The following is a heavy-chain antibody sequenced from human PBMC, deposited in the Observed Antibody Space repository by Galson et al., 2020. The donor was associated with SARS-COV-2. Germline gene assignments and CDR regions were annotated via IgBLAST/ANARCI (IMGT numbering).Heavy chain of an antibody. CDR3: ARSTYDSSGYYYFDY. J-gene: IGHJ4*02. V-gene: IGHV4-59*01. CDR1: GGSISSYY. Sequence: SETLSLTCTVSGGSISSYYWSWIRQPPGKGLAWIGYIYYSGSTNYNPSLKSRVTISVDTSKNQFSLKLSSVTAADTAVYYCARSTYDSSGYYYFDYWGQGTLVTVSS. D-gene: IGHD3-22*01. CDR2: IYYSGST.